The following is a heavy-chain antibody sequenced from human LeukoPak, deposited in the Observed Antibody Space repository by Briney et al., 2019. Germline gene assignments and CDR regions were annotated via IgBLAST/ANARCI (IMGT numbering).Heavy chain of an antibody. CDR3: ARSARRDCSSTSCPQPRYYYYYYMDV. Sequence: EASVKVSCKASGGTFSSYAISWVRQAPGQGLEWMGGIIPIFGTANYAQKFQGRVTITADESTSTAYMELSSLRSEDTAVYYCARSARRDCSSTSCPQPRYYYYYYMDVWGKGTTVTVSS. V-gene: IGHV1-69*13. D-gene: IGHD2-2*01. CDR2: IIPIFGTA. CDR1: GGTFSSYA. J-gene: IGHJ6*03.